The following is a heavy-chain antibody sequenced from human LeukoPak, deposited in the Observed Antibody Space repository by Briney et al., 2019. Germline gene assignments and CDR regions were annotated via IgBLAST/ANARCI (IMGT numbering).Heavy chain of an antibody. V-gene: IGHV3-21*01. CDR1: GFTFSSYS. D-gene: IGHD3-3*01. CDR2: ISSSGRYI. J-gene: IGHJ6*03. Sequence: GGSLRLSCAASGFTFSSYSMNWVRQAPGKGLEWVSAISSSGRYIYYADSVKGRFTISRDSAKNSLYLQMDSLRAEDTAVYYCARERYDFWSGYYTSTYYYYYYMDVWGKGTTVTVSS. CDR3: ARERYDFWSGYYTSTYYYYYYMDV.